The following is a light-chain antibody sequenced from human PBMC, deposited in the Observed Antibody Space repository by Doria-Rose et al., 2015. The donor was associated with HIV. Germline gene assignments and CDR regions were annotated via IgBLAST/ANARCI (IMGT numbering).Light chain of an antibody. J-gene: IGKJ1*01. V-gene: IGKV3-20*01. CDR1: QSFSSTY. Sequence: VLTQSPGTLSLSPGERATLSCRASQSFSSTYLAWYQQKPGQAPSLLIYDGSTRATGIPDRFSASGSGTDFTLTINGLEPEDFALYYCHQYGTSWTFGQGTKVEI. CDR3: HQYGTSWT. CDR2: DGS.